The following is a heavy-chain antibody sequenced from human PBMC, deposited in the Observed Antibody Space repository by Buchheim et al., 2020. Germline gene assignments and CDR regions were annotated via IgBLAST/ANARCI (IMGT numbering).Heavy chain of an antibody. Sequence: QVQLQESGPGLVKPSETLSLTCTVSGVSISSSSDYWAWIRQPPGNGLEWIATIYYSGTTYYNPSLASRVTISVDTSKHQFSLKMNSVSAADTAVYYCARQWASGSYFYWGQGTL. CDR2: IYYSGTT. D-gene: IGHD3-10*01. CDR1: GVSISSSSDY. CDR3: ARQWASGSYFY. V-gene: IGHV4-39*01. J-gene: IGHJ4*02.